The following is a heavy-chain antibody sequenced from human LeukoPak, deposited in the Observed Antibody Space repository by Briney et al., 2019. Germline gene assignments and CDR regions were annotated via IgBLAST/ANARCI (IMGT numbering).Heavy chain of an antibody. CDR2: INHSGST. V-gene: IGHV4-34*01. J-gene: IGHJ4*02. Sequence: SETPSLTCAVYGGSFSGYYWSWIRQPPGKGLEWIGEINHSGSTNYNPSLKSRVTISVDTSKNQFSLKLSSVTAADTAVYYCARGRDYGDYWGQGTLVTVSS. CDR1: GGSFSGYY. CDR3: ARGRDYGDY.